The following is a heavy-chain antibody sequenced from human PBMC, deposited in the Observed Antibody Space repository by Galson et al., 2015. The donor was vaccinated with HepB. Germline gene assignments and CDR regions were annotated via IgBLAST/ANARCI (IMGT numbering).Heavy chain of an antibody. CDR2: INPDNGNR. D-gene: IGHD6-19*01. V-gene: IGHV1-3*01. J-gene: IGHJ6*02. CDR1: GYTFTNYA. CDR3: ALSGYSSGYQAWYYYYYGMDV. Sequence: SVKVSCKASGYTFTNYAVHWVRQAPGQRLEWMGWINPDNGNRKYSQKFQGRVTITRDTSASTAYMELSSLRSEDTAVYYCALSGYSSGYQAWYYYYYGMDVWGQGTTVTVSS.